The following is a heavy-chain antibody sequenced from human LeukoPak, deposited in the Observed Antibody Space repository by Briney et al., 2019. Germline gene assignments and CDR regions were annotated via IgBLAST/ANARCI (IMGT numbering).Heavy chain of an antibody. J-gene: IGHJ6*03. Sequence: SETLSLTCTVSGGSISSYYLNWIRQPPGKGLEWIGYIYYGGSTYYNPSLKSRVTISVDTSKNQFSLKLSSVTAADTAVYYCARDMSPDSGWSYYYYYYMDVWGKGTTVTVSS. V-gene: IGHV4-59*12. CDR1: GGSISSYY. D-gene: IGHD6-19*01. CDR2: IYYGGST. CDR3: ARDMSPDSGWSYYYYYYMDV.